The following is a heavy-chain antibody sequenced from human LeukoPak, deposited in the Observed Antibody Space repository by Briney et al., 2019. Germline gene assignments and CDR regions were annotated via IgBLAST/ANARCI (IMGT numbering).Heavy chain of an antibody. J-gene: IGHJ2*01. CDR2: ISSYNGNT. D-gene: IGHD2/OR15-2a*01. CDR1: GYTFTSYG. CDR3: ARDNTWYFDL. V-gene: IGHV1-18*01. Sequence: ASVKVSCKASGYTFTSYGISWVRQAPGQGLEWMGWISSYNGNTNYAQKLQGRVTMSTDTSTSAAYMELTSLRSDDTAVYYCARDNTWYFDLWGRGTLVTVSS.